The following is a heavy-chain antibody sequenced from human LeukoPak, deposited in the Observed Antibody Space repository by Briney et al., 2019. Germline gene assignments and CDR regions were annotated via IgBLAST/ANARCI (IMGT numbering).Heavy chain of an antibody. CDR1: EFTFGSYW. Sequence: TGGSLRLSCAASEFTFGSYWMHWVRQAPGKGLVWVSRINKDGSDTTYVDSVKGRFTISRDTAKNSLYLQMNSLRDADTAVYYCARDFIYAFDYWGQGTLVSVSS. CDR3: ARDFIYAFDY. D-gene: IGHD2/OR15-2a*01. V-gene: IGHV3-74*01. J-gene: IGHJ4*02. CDR2: INKDGSDT.